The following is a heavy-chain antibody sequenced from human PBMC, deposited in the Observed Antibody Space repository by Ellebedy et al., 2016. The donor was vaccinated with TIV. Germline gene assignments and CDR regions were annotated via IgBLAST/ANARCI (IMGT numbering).Heavy chain of an antibody. CDR3: AKQGYEDY. D-gene: IGHD5-12*01. Sequence: GESLKISCAASGFTVSSNYMSWVRQAPGKGLEWVSVIYSGGSTYYADYVKGRFTISRDNSKNTLYLQMNSLSAEETAVYNCAKQGYEDYWGQGTLVTVSS. V-gene: IGHV3-53*01. J-gene: IGHJ4*02. CDR2: IYSGGST. CDR1: GFTVSSNY.